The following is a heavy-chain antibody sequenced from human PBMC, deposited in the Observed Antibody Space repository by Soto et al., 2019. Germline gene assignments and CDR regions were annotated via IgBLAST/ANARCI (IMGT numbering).Heavy chain of an antibody. J-gene: IGHJ6*02. CDR1: GFTFSSYA. V-gene: IGHV3-30-3*01. CDR3: AREAYDFWSGYYRNYYYGMDV. D-gene: IGHD3-3*01. Sequence: LRLACAASGFTFSSYAKQWCRQAPCKGLEWVAVISYDGSNNYYADSVKGRFTISRDNSKNTLYLQMNSLRAEDTAVYYCAREAYDFWSGYYRNYYYGMDVWGQGTTVTVSS. CDR2: ISYDGSNN.